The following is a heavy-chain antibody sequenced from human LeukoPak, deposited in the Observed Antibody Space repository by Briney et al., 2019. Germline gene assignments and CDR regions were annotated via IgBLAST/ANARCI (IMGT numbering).Heavy chain of an antibody. Sequence: SETLSLTCTVSGGSISSYYWSWIRQPPGKGLEWIGYIYYSGSTYYNPSLKSRVTISVDTSKNQFSLKLSSVAAADTAVYYCARDCSGGPARLDYWGQGTLVTVSS. CDR2: IYYSGST. J-gene: IGHJ4*02. D-gene: IGHD2-15*01. CDR3: ARDCSGGPARLDY. CDR1: GGSISSYY. V-gene: IGHV4-59*12.